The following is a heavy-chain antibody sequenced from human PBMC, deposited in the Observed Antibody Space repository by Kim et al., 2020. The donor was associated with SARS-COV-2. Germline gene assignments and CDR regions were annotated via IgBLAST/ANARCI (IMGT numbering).Heavy chain of an antibody. V-gene: IGHV4-59*13. D-gene: IGHD3-3*01. J-gene: IGHJ6*02. CDR3: ARDRQYYDFWSGPTSGGGYYYYGMDV. CDR2: IYYSGST. Sequence: SETLSLTCTVSGGSISSYYWSWIRQPPGKGLEWIGYIYYSGSTNYNPSLKSRVTISVDTSKNQFSLKLSSVTAADTAVYYCARDRQYYDFWSGPTSGGGYYYYGMDVWGQGTTVTVSS. CDR1: GGSISSYY.